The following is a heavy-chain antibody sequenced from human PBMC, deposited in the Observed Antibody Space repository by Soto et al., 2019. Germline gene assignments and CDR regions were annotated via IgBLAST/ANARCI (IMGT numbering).Heavy chain of an antibody. Sequence: SVKVSCKASGGTFSSYAISWERQPPGQGLEWMGGIIPIFGTANYAQEFQGRVTITADKSTSTAYMELSSLRSEDTAVYYCARAYCSGGSCCSYYFYEMDIWGQETTVTVSS. V-gene: IGHV1-69*06. CDR3: ARAYCSGGSCCSYYFYEMDI. J-gene: IGHJ6*02. D-gene: IGHD2-15*01. CDR2: IIPIFGTA. CDR1: GGTFSSYA.